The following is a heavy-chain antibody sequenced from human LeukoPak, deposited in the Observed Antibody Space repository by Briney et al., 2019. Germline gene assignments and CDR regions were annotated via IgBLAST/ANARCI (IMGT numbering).Heavy chain of an antibody. V-gene: IGHV4-4*07. J-gene: IGHJ6*02. CDR1: GSAISSYY. Sequence: SQTLSLTYPVTGSAISSYYWCRIGLPAGKELEWIGRIYTSGSTNYNPSLKSRVTMSVDTSKNQFSLKLSSVTAADTAVYYCASGPYYYDSSGSMDVWGQGTTVTVSS. CDR2: IYTSGST. D-gene: IGHD3-22*01. CDR3: ASGPYYYDSSGSMDV.